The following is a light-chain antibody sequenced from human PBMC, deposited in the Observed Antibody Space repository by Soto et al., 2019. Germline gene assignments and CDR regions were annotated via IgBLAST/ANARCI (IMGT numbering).Light chain of an antibody. J-gene: IGKJ1*01. CDR3: QQYNNWTPKT. Sequence: EIVMTQSPATLSVSPGERATLSCRSSQSVSSNLAWYQQKPGQAPRLLIYGASTRATGIPARFSGSGSGTEFTITISSLQSEDLAVYYCQQYNNWTPKTFGQGTKVDIK. V-gene: IGKV3-15*01. CDR2: GAS. CDR1: QSVSSN.